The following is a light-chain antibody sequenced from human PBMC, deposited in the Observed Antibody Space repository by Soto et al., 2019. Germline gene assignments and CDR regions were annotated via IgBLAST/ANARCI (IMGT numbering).Light chain of an antibody. CDR3: SSHTTTKTLV. Sequence: QSALTQPASVSGSPGQSITISCTGSSSDVGGYNYVSWYQQHPDKAPKLMIYEVSNRPSGVSNRFSGSKSGNTASLTISGLQAEDEADYYCSSHTTTKTLVFGGGTKVTVL. CDR2: EVS. J-gene: IGLJ2*01. CDR1: SSDVGGYNY. V-gene: IGLV2-14*01.